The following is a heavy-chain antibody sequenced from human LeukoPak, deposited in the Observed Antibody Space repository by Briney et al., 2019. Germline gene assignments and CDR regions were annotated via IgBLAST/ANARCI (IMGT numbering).Heavy chain of an antibody. Sequence: PSETLSLTCTVSGGSISSGPYYWGWIRQPPGKGLEWIGNIYYGENTYYNPSLKSRVTISIDTSKNQFYLKLSTLTAADTAVYYCARRDDSSGYHKIFDYWGPGTLVTVSS. CDR3: ARRDDSSGYHKIFDY. J-gene: IGHJ4*02. V-gene: IGHV4-39*01. D-gene: IGHD3-22*01. CDR2: IYYGENT. CDR1: GGSISSGPYY.